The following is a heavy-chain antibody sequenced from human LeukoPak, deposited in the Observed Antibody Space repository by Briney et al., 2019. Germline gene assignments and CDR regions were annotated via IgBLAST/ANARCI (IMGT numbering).Heavy chain of an antibody. J-gene: IGHJ5*02. D-gene: IGHD3-16*01. CDR1: GYTFTSYA. CDR3: ARLVSQDLPWGWGKTRFNWFGP. Sequence: ASVKVSCKASGYTFTSYAMHWVRQAPGQRLEWMGWINAGNGNTKYSQKFQGRVTITRDTSASTAYMELSSLRSEDTAVYYCARLVSQDLPWGWGKTRFNWFGPLGQGTLVTVSS. CDR2: INAGNGNT. V-gene: IGHV1-3*01.